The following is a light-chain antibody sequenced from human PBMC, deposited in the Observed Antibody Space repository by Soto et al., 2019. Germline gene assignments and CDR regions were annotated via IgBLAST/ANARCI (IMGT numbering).Light chain of an antibody. CDR1: QSISSY. CDR2: ASS. Sequence: DIQMTQSPSSLSASVGDRVTITCRASQSISSYLNWYQQKPGKAPKLLIYASSSLQSGVPSRFSGSGSGTDFTPTISSLQPEVFATYYCQQRYSTPYTFGQGTKLEIK. CDR3: QQRYSTPYT. V-gene: IGKV1-39*01. J-gene: IGKJ2*01.